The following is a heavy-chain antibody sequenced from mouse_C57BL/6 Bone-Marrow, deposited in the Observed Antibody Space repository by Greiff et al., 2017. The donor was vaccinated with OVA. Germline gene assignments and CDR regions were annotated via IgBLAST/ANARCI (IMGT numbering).Heavy chain of an antibody. V-gene: IGHV1-5*01. CDR1: GYTFTSYW. CDR2: IYPGNSDT. CDR3: RIYYGNYEFDY. Sequence: EVQLQQSGPVLARPGASVKMSCKTSGYTFTSYWMHWVKQRPGQGLEWIGAIYPGNSDTSYHQKFKGKAKLTAVTSASTAYMELSSLTNDDSAVYYCRIYYGNYEFDYWGQGTTLTVSS. D-gene: IGHD2-1*01. J-gene: IGHJ2*01.